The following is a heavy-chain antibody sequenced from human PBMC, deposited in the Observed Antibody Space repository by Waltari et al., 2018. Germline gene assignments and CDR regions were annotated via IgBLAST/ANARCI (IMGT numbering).Heavy chain of an antibody. V-gene: IGHV1-69-2*01. J-gene: IGHJ3*01. Sequence: EVQLLHSGAEVKKPGTPVKISCKVSGDTFTDNYIHWIQQAPGKGLQWMGLLDPEDGQAVYAEKFQGRVTMTADTSIHTAYMELTSLTSEDTAFYYCAAALGGGISASRPFHFWGQGTMITVSS. CDR1: GDTFTDNY. CDR2: LDPEDGQA. D-gene: IGHD3-10*01. CDR3: AAALGGGISASRPFHF.